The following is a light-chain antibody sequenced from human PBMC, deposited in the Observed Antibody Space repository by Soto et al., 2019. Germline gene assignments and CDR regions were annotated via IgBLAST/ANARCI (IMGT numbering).Light chain of an antibody. Sequence: QSVLTQPPSVSGAPGKRVTISCTGSSSNIGAGYDVHWYQQLPGTAPKLLIYGNSNRPSGVPDRFSGSKSGPSDSLAITGLQAEDEADYYCQSYDSSLSGNVFGTGTKLTVL. V-gene: IGLV1-40*01. CDR2: GNS. J-gene: IGLJ1*01. CDR1: SSNIGAGYD. CDR3: QSYDSSLSGNV.